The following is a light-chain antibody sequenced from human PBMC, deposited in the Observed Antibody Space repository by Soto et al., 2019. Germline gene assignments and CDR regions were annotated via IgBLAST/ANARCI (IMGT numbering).Light chain of an antibody. Sequence: ESVXTESPGTLSLSAGQRATISCRASQSISNSYLAWYQHKPGQPPRLLIHGASTRATGIPDRFSGSQSGTDFTLTISRLEPEDSAVFYCQHYGATPYTFGLWSKVDIK. CDR2: GAS. J-gene: IGKJ2*01. CDR3: QHYGATPYT. V-gene: IGKV3-20*01. CDR1: QSISNSY.